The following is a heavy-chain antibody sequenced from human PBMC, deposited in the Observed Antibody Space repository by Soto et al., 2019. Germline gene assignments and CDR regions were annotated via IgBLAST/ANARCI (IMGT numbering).Heavy chain of an antibody. CDR2: IWYDGSNK. CDR1: GFTVSSYG. J-gene: IGHJ4*02. D-gene: IGHD3-9*01. CDR3: ARDRNDILTGYPDPFDF. V-gene: IGHV3-33*01. Sequence: GGSLRLSFAACGFTVSSYGMDWVRQALGKGLEWVAVIWYDGSNKYYADSVKGRFTISRDNSKNTLYLQMNSLRAEDTAVYYCARDRNDILTGYPDPFDFWGQGTLVTVSS.